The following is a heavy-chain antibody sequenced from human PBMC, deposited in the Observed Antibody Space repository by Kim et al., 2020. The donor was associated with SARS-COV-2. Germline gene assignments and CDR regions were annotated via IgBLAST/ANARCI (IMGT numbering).Heavy chain of an antibody. Sequence: SETLSLTCTVSGGSISSYYWSWIRQPAGKGLEWIGRIYTSGSTNYNPSLKSRVTMSVDTSKNQFSLKLSSVTAADTAVYYCARIIVGATTAGVVNWFDPWGQGTLVTVSS. J-gene: IGHJ5*02. D-gene: IGHD1-26*01. CDR1: GGSISSYY. CDR3: ARIIVGATTAGVVNWFDP. V-gene: IGHV4-4*07. CDR2: IYTSGST.